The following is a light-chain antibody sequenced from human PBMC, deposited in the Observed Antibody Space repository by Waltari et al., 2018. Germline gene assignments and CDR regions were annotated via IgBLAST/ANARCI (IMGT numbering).Light chain of an antibody. CDR1: SSDVGVYNS. Sequence: QSALTQPASVSGSPGQSISISCTGTSSDVGVYNSVSWYQQYQGKAPKLMIYEVSNRPSGVSNRFSGSKSDNTASLTISGLQAEDEADYYCSSYTSSSTWVFGGGTKLTVL. J-gene: IGLJ3*02. CDR3: SSYTSSSTWV. CDR2: EVS. V-gene: IGLV2-14*01.